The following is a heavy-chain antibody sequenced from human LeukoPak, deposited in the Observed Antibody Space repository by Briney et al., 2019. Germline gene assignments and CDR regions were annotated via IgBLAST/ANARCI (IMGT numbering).Heavy chain of an antibody. V-gene: IGHV4-34*01. CDR1: GGSFSGYY. Sequence: SETLSLTCAVYGGSFSGYYWSWIRQPPGKGLGWIGEINHSGSTNYNPSLKSRVTISVDTSKNQFSLKLSSVTAADTAVYYCARDAPAHGSSSPFDYWGQGTLVTVSS. D-gene: IGHD6-6*01. CDR2: INHSGST. J-gene: IGHJ4*02. CDR3: ARDAPAHGSSSPFDY.